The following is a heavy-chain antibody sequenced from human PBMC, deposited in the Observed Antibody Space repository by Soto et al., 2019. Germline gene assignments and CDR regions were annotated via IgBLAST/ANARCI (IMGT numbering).Heavy chain of an antibody. V-gene: IGHV1-3*01. J-gene: IGHJ4*03. CDR3: ARDGVAAGNINFDY. CDR1: GYMFTKSA. CDR2: ISGDSGNT. D-gene: IGHD6-19*01. Sequence: GASVKVSCKASGYMFTKSAMHCVLQSPGQRLEWMGWISGDSGNTKYSPKLQDRVTITRDTSASTAYMELSSLRSEDTALYYCARDGVAAGNINFDYWGQGTLVTVSS.